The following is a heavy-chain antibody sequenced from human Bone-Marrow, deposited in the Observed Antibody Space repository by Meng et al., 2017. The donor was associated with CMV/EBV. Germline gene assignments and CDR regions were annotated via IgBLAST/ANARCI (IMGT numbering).Heavy chain of an antibody. CDR2: FDPEDGET. D-gene: IGHD2-2*01. J-gene: IGHJ4*02. CDR3: ATVGEYPYYFDY. CDR1: GYTLTELS. Sequence: QVQLVQCGAEGKKPGASVKVSCKVSGYTLTELSMHWVRQAPGKGLEWMGGFDPEDGETIYAQKFQGRVTMTEDTSTDTAYMELSSLRSEDTAVYYCATVGEYPYYFDYWGQGTLVTVSS. V-gene: IGHV1-24*01.